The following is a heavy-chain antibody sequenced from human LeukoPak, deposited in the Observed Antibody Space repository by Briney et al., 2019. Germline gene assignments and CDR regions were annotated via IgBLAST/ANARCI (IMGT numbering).Heavy chain of an antibody. CDR3: ARKPSYSSSWATS. J-gene: IGHJ5*02. D-gene: IGHD6-13*01. CDR1: GFIISSYS. CDR2: ISSSSSYI. Sequence: GGSLRLSCAASGFIISSYSMNWVRQAPGKGLEWVSSISSSSSYIYYADSVKGRFTISRDNAKNSLYLQMNSLRAEDTAVYYCARKPSYSSSWATSWGQGTLVTVSS. V-gene: IGHV3-21*01.